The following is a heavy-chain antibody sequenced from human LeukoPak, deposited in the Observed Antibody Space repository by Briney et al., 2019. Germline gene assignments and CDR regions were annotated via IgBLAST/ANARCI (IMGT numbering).Heavy chain of an antibody. Sequence: PSETLSLTCSVPGGSISSSGYYWGWIRQPPGKGLEWIGSIYYSGSTYYNPSLKSRVTISVDTSKNQFSLRLSSVTAADTAVYYCARPLGPGAFDIWGQGTMVTVSS. CDR3: ARPLGPGAFDI. CDR2: IYYSGST. D-gene: IGHD7-27*01. J-gene: IGHJ3*02. V-gene: IGHV4-39*01. CDR1: GGSISSSGYY.